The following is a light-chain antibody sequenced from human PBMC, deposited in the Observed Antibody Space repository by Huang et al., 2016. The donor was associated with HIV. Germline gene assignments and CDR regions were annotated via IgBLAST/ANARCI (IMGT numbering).Light chain of an antibody. V-gene: IGKV3-11*01. J-gene: IGKJ5*01. CDR1: QSVTSY. CDR2: HAA. Sequence: EIVLTQSPATLSLSPGERATLSCRASQSVTSYLAWYQQQPGQAPRLLIYHAANRATGIPAMFSGSGSGTDFTLTISSLEPEDFAIYYCQQRSNWITFGQGTRLEIK. CDR3: QQRSNWIT.